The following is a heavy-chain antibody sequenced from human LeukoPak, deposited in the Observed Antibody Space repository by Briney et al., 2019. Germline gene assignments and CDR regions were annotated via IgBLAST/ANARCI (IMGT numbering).Heavy chain of an antibody. CDR1: GYIVSSYA. CDR2: ISSSSGST. V-gene: IGHV3-23*01. D-gene: IGHD2-2*01. CDR3: ALPVVVPGATGGWFDL. Sequence: PGGALRVSCAASGYIVSSYAISWVRQAPGEGLEWASRISSSSGSTYYADSVKGRFTITRDNSQKTLYLQTITLRADDKAVYSCALPVVVPGATGGWFDLWGQETLVTVSS. J-gene: IGHJ5*02.